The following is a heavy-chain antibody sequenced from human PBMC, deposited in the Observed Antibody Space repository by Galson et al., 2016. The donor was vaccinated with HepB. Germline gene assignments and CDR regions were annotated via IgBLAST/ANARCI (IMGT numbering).Heavy chain of an antibody. D-gene: IGHD2-21*02. CDR3: ARAAGCGGDCFQR. Sequence: TLSLTCTVSGCSISSGGYYWSSIRQHTGKGLEWIGYIFHSGTTYYTPSLKSRVIISIDTSKNQFSLTMSSVTAADTAVYYCARAAGCGGDCFQRWGQGALVAVSS. J-gene: IGHJ1*01. CDR1: GCSISSGGYY. CDR2: IFHSGTT. V-gene: IGHV4-31*03.